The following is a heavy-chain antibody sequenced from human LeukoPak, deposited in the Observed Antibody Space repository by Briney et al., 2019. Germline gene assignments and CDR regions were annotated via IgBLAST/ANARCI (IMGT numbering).Heavy chain of an antibody. CDR1: GFTFSSYA. CDR2: ISGSGGST. J-gene: IGHJ4*02. D-gene: IGHD3-3*01. CDR3: ARWNRITIFGVVIMTSYYFDY. Sequence: TGGSLRLSCAASGFTFSSYAMSWVRQAPGKGLEWVSAISGSGGSTYYADSVKGRFTISRDNSKNTLYLQMNSLRAEDTAVYYCARWNRITIFGVVIMTSYYFDYWGQGTLVTVSS. V-gene: IGHV3-23*01.